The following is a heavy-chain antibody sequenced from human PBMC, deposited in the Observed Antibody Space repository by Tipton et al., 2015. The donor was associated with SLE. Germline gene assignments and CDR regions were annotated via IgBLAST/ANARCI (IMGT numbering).Heavy chain of an antibody. D-gene: IGHD1-1*01. CDR1: GESFNNYY. CDR2: INHSGST. Sequence: GLVKPSETLSLTCVVSGESFNNYYWSWIRQSPGKGLEWIWEINHSGSTTYNPSLKSRVTISVDTSKNQFSLMLSSVTAADTAVYYCARAFRTNWFDPCGQGTLVTVSS. J-gene: IGHJ5*02. V-gene: IGHV4-34*01. CDR3: ARAFRTNWFDP.